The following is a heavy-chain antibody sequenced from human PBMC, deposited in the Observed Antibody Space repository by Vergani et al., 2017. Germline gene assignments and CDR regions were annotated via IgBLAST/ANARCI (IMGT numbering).Heavy chain of an antibody. CDR3: ATAGPTGGWFAP. Sequence: QVQLVQSGAEVKKPGSSVKVSCKASGGTFSSYTISWVRQAPGQGLEWMGRIIPNLGIANYAQKFQGRVTITADKSTSTDDMELSSLRSEVTAVYYCATAGPTGGWFAPWGQGTLVTVSS. CDR2: IIPNLGIA. J-gene: IGHJ5*02. V-gene: IGHV1-69*02. CDR1: GGTFSSYT. D-gene: IGHD4-17*01.